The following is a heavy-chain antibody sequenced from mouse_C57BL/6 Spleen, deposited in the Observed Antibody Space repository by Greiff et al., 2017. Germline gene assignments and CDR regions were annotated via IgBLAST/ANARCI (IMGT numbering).Heavy chain of an antibody. D-gene: IGHD1-1*01. V-gene: IGHV7-3*01. CDR3: ARDPVPYAMDY. CDR2: IRNKANGYTT. CDR1: GFTFTDYY. Sequence: EVHLVESGGGLVQPGGSLSLSCAASGFTFTDYYMSWVRQPPGKALEWLGFIRNKANGYTTEYSASVKGRFTISRDNSQSILYLQMNALRAEDSATYYCARDPVPYAMDYGGQGTSVTVSS. J-gene: IGHJ4*01.